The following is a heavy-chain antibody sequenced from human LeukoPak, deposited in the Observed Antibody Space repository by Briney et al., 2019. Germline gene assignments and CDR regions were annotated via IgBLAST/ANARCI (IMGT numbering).Heavy chain of an antibody. CDR2: IRYDGSNK. V-gene: IGHV3-30*02. Sequence: GGSLRLSCAASGFTFSSYGMHWVRQAPGKGLEWVAFIRYDGSNKYYADSVKGRFTISRDNSRDTLYFQMNSLIYEDTAVYYCAKTGFQWGEYFYYMDVWGKGTTVTVSS. CDR3: AKTGFQWGEYFYYMDV. J-gene: IGHJ6*03. D-gene: IGHD1-14*01. CDR1: GFTFSSYG.